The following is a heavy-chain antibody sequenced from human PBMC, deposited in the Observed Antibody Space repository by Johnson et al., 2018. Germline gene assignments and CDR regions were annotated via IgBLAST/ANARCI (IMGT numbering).Heavy chain of an antibody. CDR1: GYSFTSYW. Sequence: VQLVESGAEVKKRGVSLKISCKGSGYSFTSYWIGRVRQMPGKGLEWMGIIYPGDSDTRYSPSFQGKVSISADKSHSTAYLQWSRLKASDTAMYHCARGAEYFHHWGQGTLVTVSS. J-gene: IGHJ1*01. CDR3: ARGAEYFHH. V-gene: IGHV5-51*01. CDR2: IYPGDSDT.